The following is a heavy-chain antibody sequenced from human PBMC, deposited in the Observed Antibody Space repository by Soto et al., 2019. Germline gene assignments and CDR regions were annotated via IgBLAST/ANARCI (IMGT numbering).Heavy chain of an antibody. V-gene: IGHV1-2*02. CDR2: INPNSGGT. Sequence: QVQLVQSGAEEKKPGASVKVSCKASGYTFTGYYMHWVRQAPGQGLEWMGWINPNSGGTNYGQKFQGRVTMTRDTSISTAYMELSRLRSDDTAVYCCARGIVVGRAFAAWGQGTLVTVSS. CDR1: GYTFTGYY. CDR3: ARGIVVGRAFAA. D-gene: IGHD2-2*01. J-gene: IGHJ5*02.